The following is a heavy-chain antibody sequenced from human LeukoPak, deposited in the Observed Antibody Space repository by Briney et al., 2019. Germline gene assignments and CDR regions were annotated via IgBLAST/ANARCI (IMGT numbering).Heavy chain of an antibody. V-gene: IGHV3-30*03. CDR3: ARDIVVVVAAMDY. Sequence: GGSLRLSCAASGFTFSSYWMHWVRQVPGKGPEWVAVISYDGSNKYYADSVKGRFTISRDNSKNTLYLQMNSLRAEDTAVYYCARDIVVVVAAMDYWGQGTLVTVSS. CDR1: GFTFSSYW. D-gene: IGHD2-15*01. J-gene: IGHJ4*02. CDR2: ISYDGSNK.